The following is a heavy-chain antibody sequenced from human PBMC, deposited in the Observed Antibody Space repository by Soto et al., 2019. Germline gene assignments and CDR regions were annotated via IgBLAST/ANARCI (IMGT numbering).Heavy chain of an antibody. Sequence: QVQLVESGGGVVQPGRSLRLSCAASGFTFSSYGMHWVRQAPGKGLEWVAVISYDGSNKYYADSVKGRFTISRDNSKNTLYLKMNSLRAEDTAVYYCAKDPSEAVWDWYFDLWGRGTLVTVSS. CDR2: ISYDGSNK. V-gene: IGHV3-30*18. D-gene: IGHD1-20*01. J-gene: IGHJ2*01. CDR3: AKDPSEAVWDWYFDL. CDR1: GFTFSSYG.